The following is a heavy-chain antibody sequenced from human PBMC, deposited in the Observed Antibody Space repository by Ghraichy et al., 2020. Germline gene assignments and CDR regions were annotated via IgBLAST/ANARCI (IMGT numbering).Heavy chain of an antibody. CDR1: GFTFSSYS. D-gene: IGHD6-6*01. CDR2: ISSSISTI. V-gene: IGHV3-48*01. J-gene: IGHJ4*02. Sequence: GGSLRLSCAASGFTFSSYSMNWVRQAPGKGLEWVSYISSSISTIYYADSVKGRFTISRDNAKSSLYLQMNSLRAEDTAVYYCARERGSSSSGGVYYFDYWGQGTLVTVSS. CDR3: ARERGSSSSGGVYYFDY.